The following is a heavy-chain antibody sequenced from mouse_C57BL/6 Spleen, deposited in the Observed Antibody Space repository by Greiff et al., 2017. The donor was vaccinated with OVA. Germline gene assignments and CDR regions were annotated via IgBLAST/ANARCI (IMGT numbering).Heavy chain of an antibody. CDR3: ARGEIYYGNYAWFAY. D-gene: IGHD2-1*01. J-gene: IGHJ3*01. CDR1: GYTFTSYW. Sequence: QVQLQQSGPELVKPGASVKISCKASGYTFTSYWMHWVKQRPGRGLEWIGRIDPNSGGTKYNEKFKSKATLTVDKPSSTAYMQLSSLTSEDSAVYYCARGEIYYGNYAWFAYWGQGTLVTVSA. CDR2: IDPNSGGT. V-gene: IGHV1-72*01.